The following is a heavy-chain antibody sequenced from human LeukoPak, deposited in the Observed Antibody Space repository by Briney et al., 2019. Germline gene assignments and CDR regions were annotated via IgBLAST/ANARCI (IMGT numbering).Heavy chain of an antibody. J-gene: IGHJ5*02. CDR2: IHIYRGNT. CDR3: ARDVGITVADSFDP. V-gene: IGHV1-18*01. D-gene: IGHD6-13*01. CDR1: GGTFSSYA. Sequence: ASVKVSCKASGGTFSSYAISWVRQAPGQGREWMGWIHIYRGNTNYAQKFQGRVTMTTDTSTSTVYMEVRGLRSDDTAMYYCARDVGITVADSFDPWGQGTLVTVSS.